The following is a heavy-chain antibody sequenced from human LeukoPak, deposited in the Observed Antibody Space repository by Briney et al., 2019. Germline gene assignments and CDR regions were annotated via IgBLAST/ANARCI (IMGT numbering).Heavy chain of an antibody. CDR3: ARPSLLWFGELFPDYGMDV. J-gene: IGHJ6*02. D-gene: IGHD3-10*01. Sequence: GESLKISCKGSGYSFTSYWIGWVRQMPGKGLERMGIIYPGDSDTRYSPSFQGQVTISADKSISTAYLQWSSLKASDTAMYYCARPSLLWFGELFPDYGMDVWGQGTTVTVSS. CDR2: IYPGDSDT. CDR1: GYSFTSYW. V-gene: IGHV5-51*01.